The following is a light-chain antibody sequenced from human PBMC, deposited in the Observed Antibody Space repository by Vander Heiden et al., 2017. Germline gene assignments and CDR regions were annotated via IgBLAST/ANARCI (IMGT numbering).Light chain of an antibody. J-gene: IGLJ2*01. CDR2: QDS. CDR3: QTWDSSTVV. CDR1: KLGDKY. Sequence: YELTQPPSVSVSPGQTASITCSGDKLGDKYACWYQQKPGQSPVLVIYQDSRRPSGSPERFSGSNSGNTATLTISGTQAMDEADYYCQTWDSSTVVFGGGTKLTVL. V-gene: IGLV3-1*01.